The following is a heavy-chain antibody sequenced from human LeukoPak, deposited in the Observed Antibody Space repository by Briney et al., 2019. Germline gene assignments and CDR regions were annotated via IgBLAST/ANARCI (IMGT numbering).Heavy chain of an antibody. CDR3: AKERGPTYYFDY. CDR1: GFSFSSYA. J-gene: IGHJ4*01. D-gene: IGHD1-1*01. Sequence: GGSLRLSCAASGFSFSSYAMSWVRQAPGKGLEWVSAVSASGDSTYYADSVKGRFTISRDSSANTLYLHMNSLRAEDTAVYYCAKERGPTYYFDYWGHGTLVTVFS. CDR2: VSASGDST. V-gene: IGHV3-23*01.